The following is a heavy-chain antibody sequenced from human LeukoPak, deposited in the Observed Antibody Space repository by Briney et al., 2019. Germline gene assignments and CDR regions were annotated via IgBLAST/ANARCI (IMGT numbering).Heavy chain of an antibody. J-gene: IGHJ4*02. Sequence: PGGSLRLSCAASGFTFDDYAMHWVRHAPGKGLEWVSLISWDGGSTYYADSVKGRFTISRDNSKNSLYLQMNSLRAEDTAVYYCVRVGEDYGDRWDFWGQGTLVTVSS. V-gene: IGHV3-43D*03. D-gene: IGHD4-17*01. CDR2: ISWDGGST. CDR1: GFTFDDYA. CDR3: VRVGEDYGDRWDF.